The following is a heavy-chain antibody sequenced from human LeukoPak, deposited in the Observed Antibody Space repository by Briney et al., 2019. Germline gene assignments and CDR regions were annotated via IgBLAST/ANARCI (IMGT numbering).Heavy chain of an antibody. J-gene: IGHJ4*02. CDR1: GFTFSSYS. CDR3: ATRPLYYDSSGYFDY. CDR2: ISSSSSYI. V-gene: IGHV3-21*01. D-gene: IGHD3-22*01. Sequence: GGSLRLSCAASGFTFSSYSMNWVRQAPGKGLEWVSSISSSSSYIYYADSVKGRFTISRDDPKNSLYLQINSLRAEDTAVYYCATRPLYYDSSGYFDYWGQGALVTVSS.